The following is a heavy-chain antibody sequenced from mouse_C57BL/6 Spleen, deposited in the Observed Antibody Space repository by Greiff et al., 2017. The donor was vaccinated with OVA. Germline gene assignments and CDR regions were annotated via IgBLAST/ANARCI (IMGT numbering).Heavy chain of an antibody. D-gene: IGHD2-4*01. CDR2: ISDGGSYT. CDR3: ARIYDYDNYAMDY. Sequence: EVKVVESGGGLVKPGGSLKLSCAASGFTFSSYAMSWVRQTPEKRLEWVATISDGGSYTYYPDNVKGRFTISRDNAKNNLYLQMSHLKSEDTAMYYCARIYDYDNYAMDYWGQGTSVTVSS. J-gene: IGHJ4*01. CDR1: GFTFSSYA. V-gene: IGHV5-4*03.